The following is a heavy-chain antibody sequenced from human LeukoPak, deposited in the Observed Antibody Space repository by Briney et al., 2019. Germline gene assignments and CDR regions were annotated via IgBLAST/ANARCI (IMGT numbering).Heavy chain of an antibody. V-gene: IGHV4-39*07. D-gene: IGHD3-22*01. CDR1: GGSVSSSSDY. J-gene: IGHJ4*02. Sequence: SETLSLTCTVSGGSVSSSSDYWGWIRQAPGKGLEWIGSIYYHENTYYNSSLKSRVTISVDTSKNQFSLKLNSVTAADTAVYYCARGHYYDSSGYYHYFDYWGQGTLVTVSS. CDR3: ARGHYYDSSGYYHYFDY. CDR2: IYYHENT.